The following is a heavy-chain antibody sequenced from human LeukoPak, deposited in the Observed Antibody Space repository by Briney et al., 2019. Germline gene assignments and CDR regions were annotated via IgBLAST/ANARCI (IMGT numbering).Heavy chain of an antibody. CDR1: GFTLSTYS. Sequence: GGSLRLSCGTSGFTLSTYSMNWVRQAPGKGLEWVSVIYSGGSTYYADSVKGRFTISRDNSKNTLYLQMNSLRAEDTAVYYCARYSYGWRVFDYWGQGTLVTVSS. J-gene: IGHJ4*02. CDR3: ARYSYGWRVFDY. V-gene: IGHV3-53*01. CDR2: IYSGGST. D-gene: IGHD5-18*01.